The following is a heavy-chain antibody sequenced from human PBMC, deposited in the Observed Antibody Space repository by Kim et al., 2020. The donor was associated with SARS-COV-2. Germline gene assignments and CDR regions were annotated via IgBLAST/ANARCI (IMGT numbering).Heavy chain of an antibody. V-gene: IGHV3-53*04. CDR3: ARVFPSMGFDI. J-gene: IGHJ3*02. CDR2: T. Sequence: TYYADSVKGRFTISRHNSKNTLYLQMNSLRAEDTAVYYCARVFPSMGFDIWGQGTMVTVSS.